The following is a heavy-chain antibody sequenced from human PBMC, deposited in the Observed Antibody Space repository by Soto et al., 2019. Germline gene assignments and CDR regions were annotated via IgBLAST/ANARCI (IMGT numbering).Heavy chain of an antibody. J-gene: IGHJ6*02. CDR2: ISSSSITI. V-gene: IGHV3-48*02. CDR3: AREGNDFWSGYSYYYYGMDV. CDR1: GFTFSSYS. Sequence: PWGSLRLSCAASGFTFSSYSMNWVSQAPGKGRARVSYISSSSITIYYAVSVKGRFTISRENAKNSLYLQRNSLRDEDTAVYYCAREGNDFWSGYSYYYYGMDVWGQGTTFTVSS. D-gene: IGHD3-3*01.